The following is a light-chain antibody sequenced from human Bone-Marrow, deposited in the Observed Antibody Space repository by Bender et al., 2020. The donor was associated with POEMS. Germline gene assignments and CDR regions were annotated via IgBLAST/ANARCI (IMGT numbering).Light chain of an antibody. V-gene: IGLV3-1*01. CDR3: QAWDTGTLWV. CDR1: KLEDKY. Sequence: SYELTQPPSVSVSPGQTASITCSGDKLEDKYACWYQQKPGQSPVMLMYQNKKRPSGIPERFSGSNSGNTATLTITGTQPMDEADYYCQAWDTGTLWVFGGGTKLTVL. J-gene: IGLJ3*02. CDR2: QNK.